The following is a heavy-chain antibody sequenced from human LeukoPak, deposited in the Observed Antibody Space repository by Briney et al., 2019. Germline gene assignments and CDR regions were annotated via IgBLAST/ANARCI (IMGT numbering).Heavy chain of an antibody. CDR1: GYTFTDYA. V-gene: IGHV1-18*01. D-gene: IGHD5-24*01. Sequence: GASVKVSCKASGYTFTDYAISWVRQAPGQGLEWMGWISAYNGNTNYAQKLQGRVTMTTDTPTSTAYMELSSLRSEDTAVYYCARENVEMATINGGAFDIWGQGTMVTVSS. CDR3: ARENVEMATINGGAFDI. CDR2: ISAYNGNT. J-gene: IGHJ3*02.